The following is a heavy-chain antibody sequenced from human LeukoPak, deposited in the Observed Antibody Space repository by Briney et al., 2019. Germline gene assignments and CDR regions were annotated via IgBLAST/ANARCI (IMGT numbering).Heavy chain of an antibody. V-gene: IGHV1-18*04. J-gene: IGHJ4*02. CDR3: ARVRSDYGDFGNY. Sequence: ASVKVSCKASGYSFTSYGISWVRQAPGQGLEWMGRISVHTGNTNYAQKFQGRVTVTTDTSTSTAYMELRSLRSDDTAVYYCARVRSDYGDFGNYWGQGTLVTVSS. CDR1: GYSFTSYG. D-gene: IGHD4-17*01. CDR2: ISVHTGNT.